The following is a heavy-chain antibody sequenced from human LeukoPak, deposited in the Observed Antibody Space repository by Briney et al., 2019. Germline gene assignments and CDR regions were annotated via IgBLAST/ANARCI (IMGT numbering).Heavy chain of an antibody. V-gene: IGHV4-39*02. J-gene: IGHJ5*01. D-gene: IGHD1-1*01. CDR3: ARVTTGSTTLDS. Sequence: SETLSLTCAVSGASISSSIHSWGWVRQPPGKGLEWIGSVYYSGGTYYNPSLESRLTISVDTSNNRFSLKLKSVTAADTAVFYCARVTTGSTTLDSWGQGILVTVSS. CDR1: GASISSSIHS. CDR2: VYYSGGT.